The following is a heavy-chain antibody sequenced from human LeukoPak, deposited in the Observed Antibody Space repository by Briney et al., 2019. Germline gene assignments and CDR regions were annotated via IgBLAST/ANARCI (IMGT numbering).Heavy chain of an antibody. CDR2: INHSGST. CDR1: GGSFSGYY. V-gene: IGHV4-34*01. D-gene: IGHD5-18*01. Sequence: SETLSLTCAVYGGSFSGYYWSWIRQPPGKGLEWIGEINHSGSTNYNPSLKSRVTISVDTSKNQFSMKLSSVTAADTAVYYCAGQDTAMAEGAFDIWGQGTMVTVSS. J-gene: IGHJ3*02. CDR3: AGQDTAMAEGAFDI.